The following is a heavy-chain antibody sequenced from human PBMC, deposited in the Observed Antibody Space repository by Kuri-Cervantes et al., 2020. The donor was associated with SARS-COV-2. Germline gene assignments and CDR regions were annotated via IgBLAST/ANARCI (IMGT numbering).Heavy chain of an antibody. CDR2: IYTSGST. Sequence: SETLSLTCTVSGGSISSYYWSWIRQPAGKGLEWIGRIYTSGSTNYNPSLKSRVTMSVDTSKNQFSLKLSSVTAADTAVYYCARQRGGFLEWLLYYDYWGQGTLVTVSS. CDR3: ARQRGGFLEWLLYYDY. J-gene: IGHJ4*02. CDR1: GGSISSYY. V-gene: IGHV4-4*07. D-gene: IGHD3-3*01.